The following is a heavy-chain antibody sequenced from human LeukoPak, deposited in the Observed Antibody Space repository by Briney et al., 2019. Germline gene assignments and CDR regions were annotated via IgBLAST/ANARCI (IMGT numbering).Heavy chain of an antibody. J-gene: IGHJ3*02. D-gene: IGHD2-2*02. V-gene: IGHV3-7*01. CDR2: IKQDGSEK. Sequence: TGGSLRLSCAASGFTFSSYWMSWVRQAPGKGLEWVANIKQDGSEKHYVDSVKGRFTISRDNAKNSLYLQMNSLRAEDTAVYYCARYCSSTSCYTDAFDIWGQGTMVAVSS. CDR3: ARYCSSTSCYTDAFDI. CDR1: GFTFSSYW.